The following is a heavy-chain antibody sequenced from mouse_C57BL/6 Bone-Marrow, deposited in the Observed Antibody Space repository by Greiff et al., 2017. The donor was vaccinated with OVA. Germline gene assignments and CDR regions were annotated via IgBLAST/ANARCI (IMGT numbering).Heavy chain of an antibody. D-gene: IGHD1-1*01. CDR1: GYTFTSYW. Sequence: QVQLQQPGAELVKPGASVKLSCKASGYTFTSYWMHWVKQRPGQGLEWIGMIHPNSGSTNYNEKFKSKAKLTVDKSSSTAYMQLSSLTSEDSAVYYCARSNYYGSSYEDWYFDVWGTGTTVTVSS. CDR2: IHPNSGST. J-gene: IGHJ1*03. V-gene: IGHV1-64*01. CDR3: ARSNYYGSSYEDWYFDV.